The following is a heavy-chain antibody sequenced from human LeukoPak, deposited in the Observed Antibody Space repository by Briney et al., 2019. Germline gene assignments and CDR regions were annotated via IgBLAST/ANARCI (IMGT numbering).Heavy chain of an antibody. V-gene: IGHV4-34*01. Sequence: PSETLSPTCAVYGGSFSGYYWSWIRQPPGKGLEWIGEINHSGSTNYNPSLKSRVTISVDTSKNQFSLKLSSVTAADTAVYYCARQRRALYYYDSSGQFLFDYWGQGTLVTVSS. CDR1: GGSFSGYY. J-gene: IGHJ4*02. CDR3: ARQRRALYYYDSSGQFLFDY. CDR2: INHSGST. D-gene: IGHD3-22*01.